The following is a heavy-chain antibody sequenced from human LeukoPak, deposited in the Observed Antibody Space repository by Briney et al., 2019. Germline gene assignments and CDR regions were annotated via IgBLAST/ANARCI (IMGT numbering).Heavy chain of an antibody. V-gene: IGHV3-15*05. Sequence: KPGGSLRLSCAASGFNVINAWMSWVRQAPGQGLEGVGRIKSRADGGTTGYAAPVEGRFSISRDDSENTLYLQMNSLQIDDTALYYCLIFPGMWGQGTLVTVSS. CDR3: LIFPGM. J-gene: IGHJ4*02. D-gene: IGHD3-3*01. CDR2: IKSRADGGTT. CDR1: GFNVINAW.